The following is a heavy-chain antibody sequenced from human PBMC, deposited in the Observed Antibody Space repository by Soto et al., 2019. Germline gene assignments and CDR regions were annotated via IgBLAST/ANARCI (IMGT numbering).Heavy chain of an antibody. CDR2: ISWNSGSI. CDR1: GFTFDYYA. V-gene: IGHV3-9*01. Sequence: EEQLVESGGGLVQSGRSLRLSCVASGFTFDYYAMHWVRQAPGKGLEWVSGISWNSGSIGYADSMKGRFTISRDNAKNSLLQQMNSLRAEDTALYYCAKELMSRSLFGPSSGWYGGAFDVWGQGTMVTVSS. J-gene: IGHJ3*01. CDR3: AKELMSRSLFGPSSGWYGGAFDV. D-gene: IGHD6-19*01.